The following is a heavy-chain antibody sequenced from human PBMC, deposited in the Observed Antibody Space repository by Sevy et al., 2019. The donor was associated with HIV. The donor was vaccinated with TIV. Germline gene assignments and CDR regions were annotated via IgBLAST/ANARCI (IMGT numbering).Heavy chain of an antibody. CDR1: GFTFSSYA. J-gene: IGHJ4*02. CDR3: ATALITYYYDSSGYPFDY. V-gene: IGHV3-23*01. D-gene: IGHD3-22*01. CDR2: ISGSGGST. Sequence: GGSLRLSCAASGFTFSSYAMSWVRQAPGKGLEWVSAISGSGGSTYYADSVKDRFTISRDNSKNTLYLQMNSLRAEDTAVYYCATALITYYYDSSGYPFDYWGQGTLVTVSS.